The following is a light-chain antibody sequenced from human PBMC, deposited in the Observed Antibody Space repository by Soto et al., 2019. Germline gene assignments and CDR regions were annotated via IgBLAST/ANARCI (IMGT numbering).Light chain of an antibody. V-gene: IGKV3-11*01. Sequence: ESGLTQSPATLSLSPGERATLSCRASQSVSSYLAWYQQKPGQAPRLLIYDASNRATGIPARFSGSGSGTDFTLTISSLEPEDFAVYYCQQRSNWPPWTFGQGTRWISN. CDR2: DAS. J-gene: IGKJ1*01. CDR1: QSVSSY. CDR3: QQRSNWPPWT.